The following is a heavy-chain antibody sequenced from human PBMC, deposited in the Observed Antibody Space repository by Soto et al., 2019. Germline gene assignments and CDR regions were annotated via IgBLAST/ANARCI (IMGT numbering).Heavy chain of an antibody. CDR2: ISSSGSTI. CDR3: ARSNLAGYYYYYYMDV. CDR1: GFTFSDYY. Sequence: GGSLRLSCAASGFTFSDYYMSWIRQAPGKGLEWVSYISSSGSTIYYADSVKGRFTISRDNAKNSLYLQMNSLRAEDTAVYYCARSNLAGYYYYYYMDVWGKGTTVTVSS. D-gene: IGHD2-21*01. J-gene: IGHJ6*03. V-gene: IGHV3-11*01.